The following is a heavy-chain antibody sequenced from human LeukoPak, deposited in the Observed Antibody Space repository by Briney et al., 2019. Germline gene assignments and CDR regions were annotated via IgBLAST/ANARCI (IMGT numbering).Heavy chain of an antibody. CDR1: GYTLTELS. D-gene: IGHD3-9*01. Sequence: ASVKVSCKVSGYTLTELSMHWVRQAPGKGLEWMGGFDPEDGETIYAQKFQGRLTMTEDTSTDTAYMELSSLRSEDTAVYYCATVHTYYDILTGEVNGDYWGQGTLVTVSS. CDR2: FDPEDGET. CDR3: ATVHTYYDILTGEVNGDY. J-gene: IGHJ4*02. V-gene: IGHV1-24*01.